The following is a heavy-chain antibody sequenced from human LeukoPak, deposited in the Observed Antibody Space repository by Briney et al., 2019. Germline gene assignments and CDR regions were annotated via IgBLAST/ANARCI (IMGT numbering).Heavy chain of an antibody. CDR2: IYYSGST. CDR3: ARGRRAYTFDY. Sequence: SETLSLTCTVSGGSISSYYWSWLRQPPGKGLEWIGYIYYSGSTNYNPSLKSRVTISVDTSKNQFSLKLGSVTAADTAVYYCARGRRAYTFDYWGQGTLVTVSS. V-gene: IGHV4-59*01. D-gene: IGHD4-11*01. J-gene: IGHJ4*02. CDR1: GGSISSYY.